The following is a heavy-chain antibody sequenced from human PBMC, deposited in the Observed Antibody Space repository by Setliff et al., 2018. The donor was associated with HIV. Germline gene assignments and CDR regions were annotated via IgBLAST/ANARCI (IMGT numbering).Heavy chain of an antibody. CDR2: IISILDIT. CDR3: AGPRGDEAFDI. Sequence: SVKVSCKASGGTSSTHAMNWVRQAPGQGLEWMGQIISILDITTYAQQLQGRVTITADESTSTFYMELSSLRSADTAVYYCAGPRGDEAFDIWGQGTKVTISS. V-gene: IGHV1-69*10. D-gene: IGHD3-10*01. J-gene: IGHJ3*02. CDR1: GGTSSTHA.